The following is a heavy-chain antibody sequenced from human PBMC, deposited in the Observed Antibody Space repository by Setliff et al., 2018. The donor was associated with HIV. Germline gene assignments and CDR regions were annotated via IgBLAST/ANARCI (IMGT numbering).Heavy chain of an antibody. J-gene: IGHJ5*02. V-gene: IGHV4-39*07. D-gene: IGHD2-2*01. CDR1: GGSITRTPYY. CDR3: ARGGTSSNWFGP. Sequence: SETLSLTCTVSGGSITRTPYYWGWIRQPPGKGLEWIGSIHHSGTAYDNPSLKSRVTIPLDTSKNQFSLKLTSVTAADTAVYYCARGGTSSNWFGPWGQGTLVTVSS. CDR2: IHHSGTA.